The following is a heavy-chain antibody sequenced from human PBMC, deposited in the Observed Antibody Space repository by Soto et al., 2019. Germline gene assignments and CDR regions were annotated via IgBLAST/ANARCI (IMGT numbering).Heavy chain of an antibody. CDR1: GFTVTTNY. CDR3: AKWAGYSNSWYSDY. D-gene: IGHD6-13*01. V-gene: IGHV3-53*01. Sequence: EVQLVESGGGLIQPGGSLRLSCAASGFTVTTNYMNWVRQAPGKGLAWVSVIYTDGNAHFAVSVKGRFTISRDISKNPLYLQMNSLRAEDTAMYYCAKWAGYSNSWYSDYWGQGTLVTVSS. J-gene: IGHJ4*02. CDR2: IYTDGNA.